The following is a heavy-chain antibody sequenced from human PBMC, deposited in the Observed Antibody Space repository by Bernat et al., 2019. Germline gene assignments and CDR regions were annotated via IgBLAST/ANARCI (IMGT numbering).Heavy chain of an antibody. CDR2: ISSSGSTI. J-gene: IGHJ4*02. Sequence: EVQLVESGGGLVQPGGSLRLSCAASGFTFSSYEMNWVRQAPGKGLEWVSYISSSGSTIYYADSVKGRFTISRDNAKNSLYLQMNSLRAEDTAVYYCARGSWGIKIFYYFDYWGQGTLVTVSS. V-gene: IGHV3-48*03. D-gene: IGHD3-3*01. CDR3: ARGSWGIKIFYYFDY. CDR1: GFTFSSYE.